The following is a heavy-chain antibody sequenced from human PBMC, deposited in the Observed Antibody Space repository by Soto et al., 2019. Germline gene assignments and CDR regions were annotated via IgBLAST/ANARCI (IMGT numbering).Heavy chain of an antibody. Sequence: SETLSLTCTVSGGSISSFYCSWIRQPPGKGLEWIGYIYYSGSTKYNPSLKSRVTMSVDTSKNQFSLKLSSVTAADTAVYYCARHFLVDTAMDDAFDIWGQGTMVTISS. J-gene: IGHJ3*02. CDR1: GGSISSFY. D-gene: IGHD5-18*01. V-gene: IGHV4-59*08. CDR2: IYYSGST. CDR3: ARHFLVDTAMDDAFDI.